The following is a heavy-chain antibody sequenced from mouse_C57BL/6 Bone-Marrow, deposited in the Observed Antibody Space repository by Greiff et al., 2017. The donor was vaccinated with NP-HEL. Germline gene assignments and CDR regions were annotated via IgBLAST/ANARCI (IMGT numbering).Heavy chain of an antibody. CDR1: GYTFTSYW. CDR2: IHPNSGST. Sequence: VQLQQPGAELVKPGASVKLSCKASGYTFTSYWMHWVKQRPGQGLEWIGMIHPNSGSTNYNEKFKSKATLTVDKSSSTAYMQLSSLTSEDSAVYYCVRVYDGVGAWFAYWGQGTLVTVSA. V-gene: IGHV1-64*01. CDR3: VRVYDGVGAWFAY. J-gene: IGHJ3*01. D-gene: IGHD1-1*01.